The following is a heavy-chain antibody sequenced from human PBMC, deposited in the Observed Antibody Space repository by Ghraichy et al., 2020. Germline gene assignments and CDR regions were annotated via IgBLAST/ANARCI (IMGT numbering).Heavy chain of an antibody. D-gene: IGHD6-19*01. CDR3: ASIGQWLAFKGPPFDY. CDR2: ISYDGSNK. CDR1: GFTFSSYA. Sequence: GESLNISCAASGFTFSSYAMHWVRQAPGKGLEWVAVISYDGSNKYYADSVKGRFTISRDNSKNTLYLQMNSLRAEDTAVYYCASIGQWLAFKGPPFDYWGQGTLVTVSS. V-gene: IGHV3-30*04. J-gene: IGHJ4*02.